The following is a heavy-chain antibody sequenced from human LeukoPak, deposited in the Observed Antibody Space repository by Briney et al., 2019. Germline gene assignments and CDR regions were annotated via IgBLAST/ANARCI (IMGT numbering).Heavy chain of an antibody. CDR2: ISAYNGNT. D-gene: IGHD6-13*01. Sequence: ASVKIFCKASGYTFTSYGISWVRQAPGQGLEWMGWISAYNGNTNYAQKLQGRVTMTTDTATSTAYMELRSLRSDDTAVYYCARDLWQHLVRGRAMDVWGKGTTVTVSS. CDR3: ARDLWQHLVRGRAMDV. J-gene: IGHJ6*03. CDR1: GYTFTSYG. V-gene: IGHV1-18*04.